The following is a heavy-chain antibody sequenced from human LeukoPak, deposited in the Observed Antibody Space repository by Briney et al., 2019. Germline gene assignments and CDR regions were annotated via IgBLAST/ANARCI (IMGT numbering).Heavy chain of an antibody. CDR1: GFTFSSYA. J-gene: IGHJ5*02. V-gene: IGHV3-30*04. Sequence: PGGSLRLSCAASGFTFSSYAMHWVRQAPGKGLEWVAVISYDGSDKYYADSVKGRFTISRDNSKNTLYLQMNSLRAEDTAVYYCARAKHIVVVPAANDPWGQGTLVTVSS. D-gene: IGHD2-2*01. CDR2: ISYDGSDK. CDR3: ARAKHIVVVPAANDP.